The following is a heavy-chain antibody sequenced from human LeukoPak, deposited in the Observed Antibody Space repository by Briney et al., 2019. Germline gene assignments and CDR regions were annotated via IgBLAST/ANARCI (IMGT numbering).Heavy chain of an antibody. V-gene: IGHV4-59*01. Sequence: SETLSLTCTVSSGSISSYYWSWIRQPPGKGLEWIGYIHYSGSTNYNPSLRSRVTISVDSSKNQFSLKLSSVTAADTAVYYCARTTEGYCRGRSCYSYYYYMDVWGKGTTVTVSS. CDR2: IHYSGST. CDR3: ARTTEGYCRGRSCYSYYYYMDV. J-gene: IGHJ6*03. D-gene: IGHD2-15*01. CDR1: SGSISSYY.